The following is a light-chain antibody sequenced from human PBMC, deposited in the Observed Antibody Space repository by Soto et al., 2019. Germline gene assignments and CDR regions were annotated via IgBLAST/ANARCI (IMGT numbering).Light chain of an antibody. Sequence: QSVLTQPPSVSAAPGQQVTISCSGSISNIGSNYVSWYRQLPGTAPKVLIYDNTKRPSGIPARLSGSKSGTSATLGITGLQTGDEADYYCGTWDSSLSAVVFGGGTKLTVL. CDR3: GTWDSSLSAVV. J-gene: IGLJ2*01. CDR1: ISNIGSNY. CDR2: DNT. V-gene: IGLV1-51*01.